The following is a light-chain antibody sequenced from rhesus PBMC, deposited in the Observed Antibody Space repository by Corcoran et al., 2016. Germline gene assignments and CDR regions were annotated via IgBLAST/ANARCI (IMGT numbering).Light chain of an antibody. J-gene: IGKJ4*01. V-gene: IGKV1-74*01. Sequence: DIQMTQSPSSLSASVGDRVTITCRASENVNNYLNWYQQNPGKAPKLLIYKASTLQSGVPSRFSGSGSGTDYTFTISSLQPEDVATYYCQHGYGTPLTFGGGTKVELK. CDR3: QHGYGTPLT. CDR2: KAS. CDR1: ENVNNY.